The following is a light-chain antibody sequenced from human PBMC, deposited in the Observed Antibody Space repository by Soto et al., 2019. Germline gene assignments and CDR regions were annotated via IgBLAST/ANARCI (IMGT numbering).Light chain of an antibody. CDR3: FSWGFGSTFA. J-gene: IGLJ2*01. CDR1: SSEVGSYDL. Sequence: QSALTQPASVSGSPGQSITISCTGTSSEVGSYDLVSWYQHYPGKAPRLMIYEGTKRPSGVSNRFSGSKSGNTASLIISGLQAEDEADYYCFSWGFGSTFAVGGGTKLTVL. CDR2: EGT. V-gene: IGLV2-23*03.